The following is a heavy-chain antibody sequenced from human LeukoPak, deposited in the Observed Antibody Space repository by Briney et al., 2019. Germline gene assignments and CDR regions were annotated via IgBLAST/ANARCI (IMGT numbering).Heavy chain of an antibody. Sequence: GSLRLSCGTSGIPFRAFDMPRGRQTPGKSLEGVSAFGSAGDTYYPGAVRGRFTISRDYAKNSLYLQMNSLRTGDTAVYFCVRGALPGDNWYFDLWGRGTLVTVAS. V-gene: IGHV3-13*01. CDR1: GIPFRAFD. J-gene: IGHJ2*01. CDR2: FGSAGDT. CDR3: VRGALPGDNWYFDL.